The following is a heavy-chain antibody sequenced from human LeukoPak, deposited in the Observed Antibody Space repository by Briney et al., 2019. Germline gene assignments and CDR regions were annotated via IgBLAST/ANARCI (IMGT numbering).Heavy chain of an antibody. CDR3: ARDLRDTAMVPFDY. J-gene: IGHJ4*02. V-gene: IGHV1-18*01. CDR2: ISAYNGDT. D-gene: IGHD5-18*01. CDR1: GYTFTSYG. Sequence: EASVKVSCKASGYTFTSYGISWVRQAPGQGLEWMGWISAYNGDTNYAQKLQGRVTMTTDTSTSTAYMELRSLRSDDTAVYYCARDLRDTAMVPFDYWGQGTLVTVPS.